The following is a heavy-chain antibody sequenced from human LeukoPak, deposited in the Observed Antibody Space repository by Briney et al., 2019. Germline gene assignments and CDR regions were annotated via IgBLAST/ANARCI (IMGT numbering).Heavy chain of an antibody. V-gene: IGHV3-23*01. J-gene: IGHJ3*02. CDR1: GFTFSSYA. Sequence: GGSLRLSCAASGFTFSSYAMSWVRQAPGKGLEWVSAISGSGGSTYYADSVKGRFTISRDNSKNTLYLQMNSLRAEDTAVYYCARDSSARGAFDIWGQGTMVTVSS. CDR2: ISGSGGST. D-gene: IGHD6-6*01. CDR3: ARDSSARGAFDI.